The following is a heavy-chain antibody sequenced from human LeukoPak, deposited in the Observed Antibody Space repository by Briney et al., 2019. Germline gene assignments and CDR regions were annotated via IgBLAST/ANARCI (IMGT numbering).Heavy chain of an antibody. V-gene: IGHV3-48*01. Sequence: GGSLRLSCAASGFTFSSYSTNWVRQAPGKGLEWVSYISSNSRTTYYADSVKGRFTISRDNGKNSLYLQTISLRGEDTAVYYCARGADYVFDYWGQGSLVTVSS. J-gene: IGHJ4*02. CDR2: ISSNSRTT. CDR1: GFTFSSYS. D-gene: IGHD3-16*01. CDR3: ARGADYVFDY.